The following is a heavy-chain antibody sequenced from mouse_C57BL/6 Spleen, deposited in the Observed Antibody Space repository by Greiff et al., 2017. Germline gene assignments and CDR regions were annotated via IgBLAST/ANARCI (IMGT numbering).Heavy chain of an antibody. V-gene: IGHV1-4*01. J-gene: IGHJ4*01. Sequence: QVQLQQSGAELARPGASVKMSCKASGYTFTSYTMHWVKQRPGQGLEWIGYIKPSSGYTKYNQKFKDKATMTADKSSSTAYMQQSSLTSEDSAVYYCARGSAGKGDYYAMGYWGQGTSVTVST. CDR3: ARGSAGKGDYYAMGY. CDR1: GYTFTSYT. CDR2: IKPSSGYT. D-gene: IGHD6-1*01.